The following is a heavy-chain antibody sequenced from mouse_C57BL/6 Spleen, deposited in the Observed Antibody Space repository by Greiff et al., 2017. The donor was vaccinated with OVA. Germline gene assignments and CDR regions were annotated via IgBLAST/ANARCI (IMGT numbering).Heavy chain of an antibody. CDR1: GYTFTGYW. CDR2: ILPGSGST. D-gene: IGHD1-1*01. V-gene: IGHV1-9*01. J-gene: IGHJ4*01. Sequence: QVQLQQSGAELMKPGASVKLSCKATGYTFTGYWIEWVKQRPGHGLEWIGEILPGSGSTNYNGKFKGKATFTADTSSNTAYMQLSSLTTEDSAIYYCARRYGSSEAMDYWGQGTSVTVSS. CDR3: ARRYGSSEAMDY.